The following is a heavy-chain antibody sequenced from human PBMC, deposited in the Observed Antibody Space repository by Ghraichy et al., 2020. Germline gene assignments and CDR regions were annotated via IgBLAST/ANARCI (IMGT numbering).Heavy chain of an antibody. CDR2: IKPNSGGT. V-gene: IGHV1-2*02. J-gene: IGHJ5*02. CDR1: GNTFTGYY. Sequence: ASVKVSCKASGNTFTGYYMHWVRQAPGQGLEWMGWIKPNSGGTNYAQKFQGRVTMTRDTSISTAYMELSRLRSDDTAVYYCARGLTIFYPGFDPWGQGTLVTVSS. D-gene: IGHD3-3*01. CDR3: ARGLTIFYPGFDP.